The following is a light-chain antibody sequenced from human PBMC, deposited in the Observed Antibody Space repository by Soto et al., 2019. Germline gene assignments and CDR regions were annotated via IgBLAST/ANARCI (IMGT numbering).Light chain of an antibody. Sequence: ESVLTQSPGTLSLSPGERATLSCRASQSVSRSYLAWYQQKPGQAPRLLIYGASSRATGIPDRFSGSGSGTDFTLTISRLEPEDFGVYYCQQYGSSPSFGPGTKVDIK. CDR3: QQYGSSPS. V-gene: IGKV3-20*01. CDR2: GAS. J-gene: IGKJ3*01. CDR1: QSVSRSY.